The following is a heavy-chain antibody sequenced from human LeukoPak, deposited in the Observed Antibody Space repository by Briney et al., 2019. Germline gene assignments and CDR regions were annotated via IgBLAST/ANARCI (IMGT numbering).Heavy chain of an antibody. J-gene: IGHJ5*02. CDR3: ARGRRFWSSSWYPLMSDPGFDP. Sequence: ASVKVSCKASGYIFTSYYMYWVRQAPGQGLEWMGIINPSGGSIRYAQKFQGRVTMTRDTSTSTVYMELSSLRSEDTAVYYCARGRRFWSSSWYPLMSDPGFDPWGQGTLVTVSS. V-gene: IGHV1-46*01. CDR1: GYIFTSYY. D-gene: IGHD6-13*01. CDR2: INPSGGSI.